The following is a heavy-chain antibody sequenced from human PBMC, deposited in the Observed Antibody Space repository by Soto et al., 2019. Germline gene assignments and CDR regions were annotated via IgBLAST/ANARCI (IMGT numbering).Heavy chain of an antibody. CDR1: GYGFTTYG. V-gene: IGHV1-18*01. CDR3: ARGRYGDY. CDR2: ISAHNGNT. J-gene: IGHJ4*02. D-gene: IGHD1-1*01. Sequence: QVHLVQSGAEVKKPGASVKVSCKGSGYGFTTYGITWVRQAPGQGLEWMAWISAHNGNTNYAQTLQGRVTVTRDTSTRTAYMELRSLRSDGTAVYYCARGRYGDYWGQGALVTVSS.